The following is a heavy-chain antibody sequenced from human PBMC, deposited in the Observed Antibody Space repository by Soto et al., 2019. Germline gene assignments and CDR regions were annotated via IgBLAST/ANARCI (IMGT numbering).Heavy chain of an antibody. V-gene: IGHV3-30*18. CDR3: AKDQEQWLVLTTYYFDY. D-gene: IGHD6-19*01. CDR2: ISYDGSNK. Sequence: GGSLRLSCAASGFTFSSYGMHWVRQAPGKGLEWVAVISYDGSNKYYANPVKGRFTISRDNSKNTLYLQMNSLRAEDTAVYYCAKDQEQWLVLTTYYFDYWGQGTLVTVSS. J-gene: IGHJ4*02. CDR1: GFTFSSYG.